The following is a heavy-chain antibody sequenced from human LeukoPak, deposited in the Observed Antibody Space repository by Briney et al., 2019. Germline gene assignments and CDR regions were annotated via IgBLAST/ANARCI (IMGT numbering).Heavy chain of an antibody. CDR3: ARRYKDMVVVPAVFYFDY. CDR1: GGSISSSSYY. D-gene: IGHD2-2*01. J-gene: IGHJ4*02. Sequence: PSETLSLTCTVSGGSISSSSYYWGWIRQPPGKALEWIGSVYYSGSTYYTPSLKSRVTISVDMSRNHFSLRLNSVAAADTAVYYCARRYKDMVVVPAVFYFDYWGRGILVTVSS. V-gene: IGHV4-39*02. CDR2: VYYSGST.